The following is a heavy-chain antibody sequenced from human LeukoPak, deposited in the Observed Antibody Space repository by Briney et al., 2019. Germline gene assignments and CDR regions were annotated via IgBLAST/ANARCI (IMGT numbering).Heavy chain of an antibody. CDR1: GFTFSSYA. J-gene: IGHJ3*02. CDR2: ISDSGGST. CDR3: AKCFLYDSSGYDAFDI. Sequence: GGSLRLSRAASGFTFSSYAMSWVRQAPAKGLEWVSAISDSGGSTYYADSVKGRFTISRDNSKNTLYLQMNSLRAEDTAVYYCAKCFLYDSSGYDAFDIWGQGAMVTVSS. D-gene: IGHD3-22*01. V-gene: IGHV3-23*01.